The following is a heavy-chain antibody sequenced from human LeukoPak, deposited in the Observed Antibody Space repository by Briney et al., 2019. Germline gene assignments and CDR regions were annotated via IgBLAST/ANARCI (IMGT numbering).Heavy chain of an antibody. V-gene: IGHV3-66*01. CDR3: ARDGRNYYGMDV. CDR1: AFTFSTYS. CDR2: IYSGGSS. J-gene: IGHJ6*02. Sequence: GGSLRLSCAASAFTFSTYSMNWVRQAPGKGLEWVSLIYSGGSSYYADSVKGRFTISRDISKNTLYLQMNSLRAEDTAVYYCARDGRNYYGMDVWGQGTTVTVSS.